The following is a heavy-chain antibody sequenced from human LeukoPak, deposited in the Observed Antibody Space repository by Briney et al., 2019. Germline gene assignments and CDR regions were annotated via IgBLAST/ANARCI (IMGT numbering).Heavy chain of an antibody. J-gene: IGHJ4*02. CDR1: GFNFNMFA. V-gene: IGHV3-23*01. CDR2: LSRGGGST. D-gene: IGHD2-8*01. CDR3: AKEQRIRHCSEGVCMEGYYFAY. Sequence: PGGSLRLSCTGSGFNFNMFAIDWVRQAPGQGLEWVSGLSRGGGSTNCADSVKGRFTISRDKSKNMVILQMNSLRPEDTAVYYCAKEQRIRHCSEGVCMEGYYFAYWGQGTLVTVSS.